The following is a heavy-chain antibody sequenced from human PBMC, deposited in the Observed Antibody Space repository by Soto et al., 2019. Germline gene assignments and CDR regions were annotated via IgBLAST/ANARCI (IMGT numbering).Heavy chain of an antibody. CDR2: ISYDGSGGDT. D-gene: IGHD2-8*01. CDR3: VKEVFAAAYAATSAFDL. CDR1: GFTFSSYA. Sequence: GGSLRLSCAASGFTFSSYAMHWVRQAPGKGLEWVAVISYDGSGGDTFYADSVKGRFTISRDNSESSLYLHMNSLRAEDTGRNFCVKEVFAAAYAATSAFDLWGQGTLVTVSS. V-gene: IGHV3-30*14. J-gene: IGHJ4*02.